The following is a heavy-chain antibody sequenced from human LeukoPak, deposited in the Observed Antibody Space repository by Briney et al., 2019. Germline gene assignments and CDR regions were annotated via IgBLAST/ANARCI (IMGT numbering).Heavy chain of an antibody. CDR3: ARGVVDTEDYYYMDV. J-gene: IGHJ6*03. D-gene: IGHD5-18*01. CDR1: GYTFTSYG. Sequence: ASVKVSCKASGYTFTSYGISWVRQAPGQGLEWMGWISAYNGNTNYAQKLQGRVTKTTDTSTSTAYMELRSLRSDDTAVYYCARGVVDTEDYYYMDVWGKGTTVTVSS. V-gene: IGHV1-18*01. CDR2: ISAYNGNT.